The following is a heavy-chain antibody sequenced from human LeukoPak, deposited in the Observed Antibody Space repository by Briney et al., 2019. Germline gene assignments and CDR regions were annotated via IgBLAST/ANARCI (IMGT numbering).Heavy chain of an antibody. CDR3: SWLQPDAFDI. J-gene: IGHJ3*02. Sequence: PSETLSLTCAVYGGSFSGYYWSWIRQPPGKGLEWIGEINHSGSTSYNPSLKSRVTISVDTSKNQFSLKLSSVTAADTAVYYCSWLQPDAFDIWGQGTMVTVSS. CDR1: GGSFSGYY. V-gene: IGHV4-34*01. D-gene: IGHD5-24*01. CDR2: INHSGST.